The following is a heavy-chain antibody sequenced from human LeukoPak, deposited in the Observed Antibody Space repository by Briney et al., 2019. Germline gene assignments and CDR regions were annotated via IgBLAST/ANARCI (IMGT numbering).Heavy chain of an antibody. V-gene: IGHV3-74*01. Sequence: GGSLRLSCAASGFTFSSYWMHWVRQAPGKGLVWVSRINSDGSSTSYADSVKGRFTISRDNAKNTLYLQMNSLRAEDTAVYYCARVGCSSTSCYRVYYLDYWGQGTLVTVSS. CDR1: GFTFSSYW. CDR3: ARVGCSSTSCYRVYYLDY. D-gene: IGHD2-2*01. J-gene: IGHJ4*02. CDR2: INSDGSST.